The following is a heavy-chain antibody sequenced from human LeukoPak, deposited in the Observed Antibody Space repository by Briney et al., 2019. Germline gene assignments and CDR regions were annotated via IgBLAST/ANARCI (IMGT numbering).Heavy chain of an antibody. D-gene: IGHD2-15*01. CDR3: ARWDLGYCSGGSCCHEHNPLDY. J-gene: IGHJ4*02. V-gene: IGHV1-69*13. Sequence: SVKVSCKASGGTFSSCAISWVRQAPGQGLEWMGGIIPIFGTANYAQKFQGRVTITADESTSTAYMELSSLRSEDTAVYYCARWDLGYCSGGSCCHEHNPLDYWGQETLVTVSS. CDR1: GGTFSSCA. CDR2: IIPIFGTA.